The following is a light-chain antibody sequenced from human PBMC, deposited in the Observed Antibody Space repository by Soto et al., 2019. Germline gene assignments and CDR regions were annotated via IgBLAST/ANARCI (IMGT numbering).Light chain of an antibody. Sequence: QSVLTQPPSASGSPGQSVTISCTGTKNDIGVYDFVSWYQHHPGKAPRLIIYEVVQRPSGVPDRFSGSKSGNKASLTVSGLQAADEGDYFCKSYAGSNTYVFGSGTKVTVL. CDR3: KSYAGSNTYV. J-gene: IGLJ1*01. CDR1: KNDIGVYDF. V-gene: IGLV2-8*01. CDR2: EVV.